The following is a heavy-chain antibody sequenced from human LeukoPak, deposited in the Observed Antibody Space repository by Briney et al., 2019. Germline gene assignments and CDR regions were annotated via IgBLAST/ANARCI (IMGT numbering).Heavy chain of an antibody. CDR1: GFTFSSHA. Sequence: GGSLRLSCAASGFTFSSHAMTWVRQAPGKGLEWVSSIGGIGASTYYADSVKGRFTISRDNSKNTLYLQMNSLRAEDTAVYYCVVAATLRPYNWFDPWGQGTLVTVSS. CDR3: VVAATLRPYNWFDP. D-gene: IGHD6-19*01. V-gene: IGHV3-23*01. J-gene: IGHJ5*02. CDR2: IGGIGAST.